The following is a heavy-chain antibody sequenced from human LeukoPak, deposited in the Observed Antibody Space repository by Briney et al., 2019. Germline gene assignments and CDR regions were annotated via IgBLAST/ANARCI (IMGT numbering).Heavy chain of an antibody. CDR1: GFTFSSNA. Sequence: PGGSLRLSCATSGFTFSSNAMHWVRQAPGKGLEWVAVVSYDGNNKYYADSVKGRFTISRNNYKNTLYLQMNSLRTEDTAVYYCARGSGGSAYYPVDYWGQGTLVTVSS. D-gene: IGHD3-22*01. CDR3: ARGSGGSAYYPVDY. J-gene: IGHJ4*02. V-gene: IGHV3-30-3*01. CDR2: VSYDGNNK.